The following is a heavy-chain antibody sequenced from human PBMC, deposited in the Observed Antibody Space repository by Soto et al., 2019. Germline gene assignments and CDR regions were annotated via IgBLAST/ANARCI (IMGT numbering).Heavy chain of an antibody. J-gene: IGHJ3*02. CDR3: AKDQLVVVVAATPLNAFDI. Sequence: PGGYLRLSCAASGFTFSSYAMSWVRQAPGKGLEWVSAISGSGGSTYYADSVKGRFTISRDNSKNTLYLQMNSLRAEDTAVYYCAKDQLVVVVAATPLNAFDIWGQGTMVTVSS. CDR2: ISGSGGST. CDR1: GFTFSSYA. V-gene: IGHV3-23*01. D-gene: IGHD2-15*01.